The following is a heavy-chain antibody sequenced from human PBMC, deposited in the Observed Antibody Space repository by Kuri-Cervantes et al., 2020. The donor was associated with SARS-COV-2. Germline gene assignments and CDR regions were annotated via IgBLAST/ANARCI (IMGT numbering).Heavy chain of an antibody. V-gene: IGHV3-30*02. Sequence: GESLKISCAASGFTFSSYGMHWVRQAPGKGLEWVAFIRYDGSNKYYADSVKGRFTISRDNSKNTLYLQMNSLRAEDAAVYYCAKSWLEWLLLSSDFDYWGQGTLVTVSS. J-gene: IGHJ4*02. CDR2: IRYDGSNK. CDR3: AKSWLEWLLLSSDFDY. CDR1: GFTFSSYG. D-gene: IGHD3-3*01.